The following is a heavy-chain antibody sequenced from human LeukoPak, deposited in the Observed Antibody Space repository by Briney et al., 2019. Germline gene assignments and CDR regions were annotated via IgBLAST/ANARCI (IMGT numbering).Heavy chain of an antibody. CDR2: IKQGGSEK. V-gene: IGHV3-7*01. CDR3: TREAAAGIDY. Sequence: GGSLRLSCAASGFTFSTYWMSWVRQAPGKGLEWVANIKQGGSEKYYLDSVKGRFTISRDNAKNSLYLQMNSLRAEDTAVYFCTREAAAGIDYWGQGTLVTVSS. D-gene: IGHD6-13*01. J-gene: IGHJ4*02. CDR1: GFTFSTYW.